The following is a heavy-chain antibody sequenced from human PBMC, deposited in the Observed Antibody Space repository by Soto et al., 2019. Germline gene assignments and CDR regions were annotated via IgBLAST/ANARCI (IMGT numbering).Heavy chain of an antibody. J-gene: IGHJ6*02. D-gene: IGHD3-22*01. CDR3: AKDQSITMIVVVIHYGMDV. Sequence: QVQLVESGGGVVQPGRSLRLSCAASGFTFSSYGMHWVRQAPGKGLEWVAVISYDGSNKYYADSVKGRFTISRDNSKNTLYLQMNSLRAEVTAVYYCAKDQSITMIVVVIHYGMDVWGQGTTVTVSS. CDR1: GFTFSSYG. CDR2: ISYDGSNK. V-gene: IGHV3-30*18.